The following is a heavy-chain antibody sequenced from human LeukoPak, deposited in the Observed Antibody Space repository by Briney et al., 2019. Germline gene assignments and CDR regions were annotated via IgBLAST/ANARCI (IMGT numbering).Heavy chain of an antibody. V-gene: IGHV4-34*01. CDR3: ARTHSSGFSFDY. CDR1: GGSFSGYY. J-gene: IGHJ4*02. CDR2: INHSGST. Sequence: SETLSLTRAVYGGSFSGYYWSWIRQPPGKELEWIGEINHSGSTNYNPSLKSRVTISVDTSKNQFSLRLSSVTAVDTAVYYCARTHSSGFSFDYWGQGTLVTVSS. D-gene: IGHD6-19*01.